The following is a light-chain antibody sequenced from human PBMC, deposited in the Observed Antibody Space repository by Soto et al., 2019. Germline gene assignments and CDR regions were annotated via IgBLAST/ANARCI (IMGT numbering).Light chain of an antibody. CDR2: DAS. Sequence: DIQMTQSPSSLSASVGDRVTITCQASQDISKYLSWYQQKPGRAPKLLIFDASNLQTGAPSRFTGGGSGTDFTFSVSSLQPEDIATYYCQQYGNLPITFGQGTRLEIK. CDR1: QDISKY. CDR3: QQYGNLPIT. V-gene: IGKV1-33*01. J-gene: IGKJ5*01.